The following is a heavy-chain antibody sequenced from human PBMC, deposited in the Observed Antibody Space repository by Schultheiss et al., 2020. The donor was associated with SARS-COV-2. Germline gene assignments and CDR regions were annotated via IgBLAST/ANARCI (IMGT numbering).Heavy chain of an antibody. Sequence: SVKVSCKASGGTFSSYAISWVRQAPGQGLEWMGGIIPIFGTANYAQKFQGRVTLTTDTSTSTAYMELRSLRSDDTAVYYCARFIGVELGETYYYYYYMDVWGKGTTVTVSS. D-gene: IGHD3-16*01. V-gene: IGHV1-69*05. CDR3: ARFIGVELGETYYYYYYMDV. J-gene: IGHJ6*03. CDR1: GGTFSSYA. CDR2: IIPIFGTA.